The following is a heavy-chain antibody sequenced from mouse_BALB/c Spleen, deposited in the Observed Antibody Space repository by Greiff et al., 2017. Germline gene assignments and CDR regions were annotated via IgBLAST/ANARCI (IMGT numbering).Heavy chain of an antibody. J-gene: IGHJ1*01. D-gene: IGHD1-3*01. CDR3: AKSIRYFDV. CDR1: GFNIKDTY. V-gene: IGHV14-3*02. CDR2: IDPANGNT. Sequence: EVQLQQSGAELVKPGASVKLSCTASGFNIKDTYMHWVKQRPEQGLEWIGRIDPANGNTKYDPKFQGKATITADTSSNTAYLQLSSLTSEDTAVYYCAKSIRYFDVWGAGTTVTVSS.